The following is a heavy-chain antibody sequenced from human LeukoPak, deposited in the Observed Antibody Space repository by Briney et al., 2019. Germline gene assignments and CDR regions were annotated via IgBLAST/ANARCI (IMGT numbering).Heavy chain of an antibody. D-gene: IGHD6-19*01. CDR3: AKGHSSAWYFFDY. V-gene: IGHV3-23*01. Sequence: GGSLRLSCAASGFTFSSYAMSWVRQAPGKGLEWVSTISGSGGSTYYADSVKGRFTISRDNSKNTLYLQMNSLRAEDTAVYYCAKGHSSAWYFFDYWGQGTLVTVSS. CDR2: ISGSGGST. CDR1: GFTFSSYA. J-gene: IGHJ4*02.